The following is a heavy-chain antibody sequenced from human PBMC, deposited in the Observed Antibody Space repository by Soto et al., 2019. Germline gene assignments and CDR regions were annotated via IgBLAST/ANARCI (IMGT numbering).Heavy chain of an antibody. CDR1: GFKFNTYT. CDR3: ARDSGWLDY. CDR2: ISSVSSFI. Sequence: EVQLVESGGGLVKPGGSLRLSCSASGFKFNTYTMDWVRQAPGRGLEWVSSISSVSSFIFYADSVKGRFTISRDNAKNSLYLQMASLRVEDTAVYYCARDSGWLDYWGQGVLVTVSS. D-gene: IGHD6-19*01. J-gene: IGHJ4*02. V-gene: IGHV3-21*02.